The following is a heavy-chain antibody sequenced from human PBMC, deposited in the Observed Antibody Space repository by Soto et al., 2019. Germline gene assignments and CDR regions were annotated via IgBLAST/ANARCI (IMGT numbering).Heavy chain of an antibody. CDR1: GYTFTGYY. D-gene: IGHD2-8*01. Sequence: ASVKVSCKASGYTFTGYYMHWVRQAPGQGLEWMGWINPNSGGTNYAQKFQGWVTMTRDTSISTAYMELSRLRSDDTAVYYCARDSNSYCTNGVCYGGMDVWGQGTTVTVSS. CDR3: ARDSNSYCTNGVCYGGMDV. J-gene: IGHJ6*02. V-gene: IGHV1-2*04. CDR2: INPNSGGT.